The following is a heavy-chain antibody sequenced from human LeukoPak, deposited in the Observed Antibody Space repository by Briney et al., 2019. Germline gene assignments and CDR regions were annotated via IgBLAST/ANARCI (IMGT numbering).Heavy chain of an antibody. D-gene: IGHD3-22*01. V-gene: IGHV1-2*06. CDR2: INPNSGGT. J-gene: IGHJ4*02. CDR1: GYTLTDYY. Sequence: ASVKVSCKASGYTLTDYYMHWVRQAPGQGLEWMGRINPNSGGTNYAQKFQGRVTMTRDTSISTVYMELSRRRSDDTAVYYCARVGYYESSGYYEYWGQGTLVTVSS. CDR3: ARVGYYESSGYYEY.